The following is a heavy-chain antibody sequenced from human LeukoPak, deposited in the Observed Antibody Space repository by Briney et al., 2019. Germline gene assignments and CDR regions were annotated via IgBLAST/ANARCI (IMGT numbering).Heavy chain of an antibody. CDR3: AKDRGGNWFDP. Sequence: GGSLRLSCAASGFSFGDYTMNWVRQAPGKGLEWVSSIISTGSYIYYADSVKGRFTISRDNGKNSLYLQMNSLRAEDTAVYYCAKDRGGNWFDPWGQGTLVTVSS. CDR1: GFSFGDYT. J-gene: IGHJ5*02. CDR2: IISTGSYI. V-gene: IGHV3-21*01. D-gene: IGHD4-23*01.